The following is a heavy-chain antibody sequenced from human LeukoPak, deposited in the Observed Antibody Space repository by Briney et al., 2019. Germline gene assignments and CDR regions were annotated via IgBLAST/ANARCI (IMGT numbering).Heavy chain of an antibody. J-gene: IGHJ5*02. CDR3: ARAPKTTVTGDWFDP. CDR2: IIPILGIA. V-gene: IGHV1-69*04. D-gene: IGHD4-17*01. CDR1: GGTFSSYA. Sequence: SVKVSCKASGGTFSSYAISWVRQAPGQGLEWMGRIIPILGIANYAQKFQGRVTITADKSTSTAYMELSSLRSEDTAVDYCARAPKTTVTGDWFDPRGQGTLVTVSS.